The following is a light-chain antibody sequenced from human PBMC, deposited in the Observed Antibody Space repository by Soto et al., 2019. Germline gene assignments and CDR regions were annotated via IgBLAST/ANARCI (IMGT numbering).Light chain of an antibody. V-gene: IGKV1-39*01. Sequence: DIQMTQSPSSLSASVGDRVTLSCRASQSFSTSLNWYQQKPGKAPSLLIYGVSTLHSGVPSRFSGSGSGTESTLTISDLQAEDFATYFCQQSYSTPPTFGQGTSLEIK. CDR1: QSFSTS. CDR3: QQSYSTPPT. CDR2: GVS. J-gene: IGKJ2*01.